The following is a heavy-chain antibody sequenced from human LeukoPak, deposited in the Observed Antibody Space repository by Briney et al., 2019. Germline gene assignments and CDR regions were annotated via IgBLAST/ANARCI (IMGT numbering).Heavy chain of an antibody. CDR2: ISAYNGNT. CDR3: ARGLVIAVAGPFFDY. J-gene: IGHJ4*02. Sequence: ASVKVSCKASGYTFTSYGISWVRQAPGQGLEWMGWISAYNGNTNYAQKLQGRVTMTTDTSTSTAYVELRSLRSDDTAVYYCARGLVIAVAGPFFDYWGQGTLVTVCS. D-gene: IGHD6-19*01. CDR1: GYTFTSYG. V-gene: IGHV1-18*04.